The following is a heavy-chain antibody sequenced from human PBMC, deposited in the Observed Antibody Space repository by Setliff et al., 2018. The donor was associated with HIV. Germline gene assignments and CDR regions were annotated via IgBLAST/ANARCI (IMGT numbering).Heavy chain of an antibody. CDR3: ARDLYDTSGFLDY. CDR1: GYTFTGYY. CDR2: MNPSGGKT. D-gene: IGHD3-22*01. V-gene: IGHV1-46*01. Sequence: ASVKVSCKASGYTFTGYYMHWVRQAPGQGLEWMAMMNPSGGKTTYGHKFQGRVTVTRDTSTRTVYLDLSRLASDDTAIYYCARDLYDTSGFLDYWGQGTLVTVSS. J-gene: IGHJ4*02.